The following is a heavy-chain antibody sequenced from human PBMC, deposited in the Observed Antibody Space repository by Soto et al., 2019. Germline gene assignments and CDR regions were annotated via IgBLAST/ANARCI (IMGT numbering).Heavy chain of an antibody. CDR2: IIPIFGTA. D-gene: IGHD3-16*02. J-gene: IGHJ4*02. CDR3: AREGYDDYFWGSYRYQPQTFDY. CDR1: GGTFSSYA. Sequence: QVQLVQSGAEVKKPGSSVKVSCKASGGTFSSYAISWVRQAPGQGLEWMGGIIPIFGTANYAQKFQGRVTITADESTSTAYMELSSLRSEDTAVYYCAREGYDDYFWGSYRYQPQTFDYWGQGTLVTVSS. V-gene: IGHV1-69*01.